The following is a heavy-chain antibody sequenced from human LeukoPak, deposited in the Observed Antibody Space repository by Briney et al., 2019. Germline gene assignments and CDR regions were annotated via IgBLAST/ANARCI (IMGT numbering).Heavy chain of an antibody. D-gene: IGHD5-24*01. V-gene: IGHV4-61*02. CDR3: ARAMATTPYYFDY. CDR2: IYTSGST. Sequence: SETLSLTCTVSGGSISSGSYYWSWIRQPAGKGLEWIGRIYTSGSTNYNPSLKSRVTISVDTSKNQFSLKLSSVTAADTAVYYCARAMATTPYYFDYWGQGTLVTVSS. J-gene: IGHJ4*02. CDR1: GGSISSGSYY.